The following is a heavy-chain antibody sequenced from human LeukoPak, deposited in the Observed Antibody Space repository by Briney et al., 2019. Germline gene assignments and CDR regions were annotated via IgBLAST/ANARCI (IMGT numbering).Heavy chain of an antibody. D-gene: IGHD2-2*01. V-gene: IGHV3-48*03. Sequence: GGSLRLSCAASGFTFSSYEMNWVRQAPGKGLEWVSYISSSGSTIYYADSVKGRFTISRDNAKNSLYLQMNSLRAEDTAVYYCAGGVAVSVVPAPDYWDQGTLVTVSS. CDR1: GFTFSSYE. CDR3: AGGVAVSVVPAPDY. CDR2: ISSSGSTI. J-gene: IGHJ4*02.